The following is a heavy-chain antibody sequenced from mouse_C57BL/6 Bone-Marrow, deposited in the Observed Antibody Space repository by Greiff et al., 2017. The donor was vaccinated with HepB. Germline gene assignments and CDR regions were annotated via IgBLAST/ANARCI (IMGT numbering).Heavy chain of an antibody. CDR1: GFSLTSYG. CDR3: ARHGVLPFYAMDY. J-gene: IGHJ4*01. CDR2: IWSDGST. Sequence: QVQLQQSGPGLVAPSQSLSITCTVSGFSLTSYGVHWVRQPPGKGLEWLVVIWSDGSTTYNSALKSRLSISKDNSKSQVFLKMNSLQTDDTAMYYCARHGVLPFYAMDYWGQGTSVTVSS. V-gene: IGHV2-6-1*01. D-gene: IGHD1-1*01.